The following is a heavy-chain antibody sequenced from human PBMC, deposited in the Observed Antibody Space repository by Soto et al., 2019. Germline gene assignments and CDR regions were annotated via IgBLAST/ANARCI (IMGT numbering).Heavy chain of an antibody. CDR3: ARGLLWFGELDLFDY. Sequence: ASVKVSCKASGYTFTSYGISWVRQAPGQGLEWMGWISAYNGNTNYAQKLQGRVTMTTDTSTSTAYMELRSLRSDDTAVYYCARGLLWFGELDLFDYWGQGTLVTVSS. J-gene: IGHJ4*02. CDR2: ISAYNGNT. D-gene: IGHD3-10*01. V-gene: IGHV1-18*01. CDR1: GYTFTSYG.